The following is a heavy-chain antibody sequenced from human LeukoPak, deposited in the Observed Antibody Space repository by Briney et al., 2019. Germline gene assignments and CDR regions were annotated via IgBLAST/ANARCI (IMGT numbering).Heavy chain of an antibody. CDR1: GGSISSSSYY. J-gene: IGHJ4*02. D-gene: IGHD3-10*01. CDR3: AGGGVTASDY. V-gene: IGHV4-39*07. CDR2: IYYSGST. Sequence: SETLSLTCTVSGGSISSSSYYWGWIRQPPGKGLEWIGSIYYSGSTYYNPSLKSRVTISVDRSKNQFSLKLSSVTAADTAVYYCAGGGVTASDYWGQGTLVTVSS.